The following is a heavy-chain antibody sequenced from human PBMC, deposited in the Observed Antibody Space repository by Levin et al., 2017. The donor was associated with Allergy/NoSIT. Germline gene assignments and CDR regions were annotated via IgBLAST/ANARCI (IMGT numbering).Heavy chain of an antibody. J-gene: IGHJ5*02. V-gene: IGHV4-34*01. CDR1: GGSFSGYY. D-gene: IGHD1-14*01. CDR2: INHSGST. Sequence: GSLRLSCAVYGGSFSGYYWSWIRQPPGKGLEWIGEINHSGSTNYNPSLKSRVTISVDTSKNQFSLKLSSVTAADTAVYYCARARSWFDPWGQGTLVTVSS. CDR3: ARARSWFDP.